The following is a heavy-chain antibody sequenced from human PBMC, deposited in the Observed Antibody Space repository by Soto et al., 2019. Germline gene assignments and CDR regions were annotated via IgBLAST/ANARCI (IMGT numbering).Heavy chain of an antibody. Sequence: SETLSLTCAVYGGSLSGYYWSWIRQPPGKGPEWIGEINHSGRTNYNPSLKSRVTILVDTSKNQFSLKLSSVTAADTAVYYCAKAYSNVWFSSLDLWGQGTLVTVSS. D-gene: IGHD3-16*01. CDR1: GGSLSGYY. V-gene: IGHV4-34*01. CDR3: AKAYSNVWFSSLDL. CDR2: INHSGRT. J-gene: IGHJ5*02.